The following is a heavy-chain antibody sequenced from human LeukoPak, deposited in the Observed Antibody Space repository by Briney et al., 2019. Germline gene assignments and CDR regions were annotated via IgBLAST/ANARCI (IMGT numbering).Heavy chain of an antibody. CDR2: IYYSGST. CDR3: ARTSLGAENWFDP. D-gene: IGHD7-27*01. Sequence: PSETLSLTCTVSGGSISSYYWSWIRQPPGKGLEWIGYIYYSGSTNYNPSLKSRVTISVDTSKNQFSLKLSSVTAADTAVYYCARTSLGAENWFDPWGQGTLVTVSS. CDR1: GGSISSYY. J-gene: IGHJ5*02. V-gene: IGHV4-59*01.